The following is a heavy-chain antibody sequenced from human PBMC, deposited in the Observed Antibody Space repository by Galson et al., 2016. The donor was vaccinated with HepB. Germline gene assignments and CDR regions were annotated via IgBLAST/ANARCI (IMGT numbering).Heavy chain of an antibody. CDR2: ISGSGRTI. V-gene: IGHV3-11*01. D-gene: IGHD2-2*01. CDR1: GFTFSDYY. CDR3: ARDGCSTITCYSDYYYYHGLDV. J-gene: IGHJ6*04. Sequence: LRLSCAASGFTFSDYYMSWIRQAPGKGLEWISYISGSGRTIYYPDSMRGRFTVSRDNAKNSLFLQLNSLRAEDTAVYYCARDGCSTITCYSDYYYYHGLDVWGKGTTVTVSS.